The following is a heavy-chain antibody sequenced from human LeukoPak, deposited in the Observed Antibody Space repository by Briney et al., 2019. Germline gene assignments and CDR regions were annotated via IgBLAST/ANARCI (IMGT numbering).Heavy chain of an antibody. CDR1: GGSISNYY. V-gene: IGHV4-59*01. CDR3: ARGVRGRAFDI. D-gene: IGHD3-10*02. Sequence: SETLSLTCTVSGGSISNYYWNWIRQPPGKGLEWIGYIYYSGSTNYNPSLKSRVTISVDTSNNQFSLKLSSVTAADTAVYYCARGVRGRAFDIWGQGTMVTVSS. CDR2: IYYSGST. J-gene: IGHJ3*02.